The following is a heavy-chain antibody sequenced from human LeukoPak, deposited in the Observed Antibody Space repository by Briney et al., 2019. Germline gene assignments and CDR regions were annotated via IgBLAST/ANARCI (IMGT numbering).Heavy chain of an antibody. D-gene: IGHD3-10*01. CDR1: GFTFSSYA. CDR2: IKQDGSEK. V-gene: IGHV3-7*01. CDR3: ARARVTMVRGVFGY. Sequence: GGSLRLSCAASGFTFSSYAMTWVRQAPGKGLEWVANIKQDGSEKYYVDSVKGRFTISRDNAKNSLYLQMNSLRAEDTAVYYCARARVTMVRGVFGYWGQGTLVTVSS. J-gene: IGHJ4*02.